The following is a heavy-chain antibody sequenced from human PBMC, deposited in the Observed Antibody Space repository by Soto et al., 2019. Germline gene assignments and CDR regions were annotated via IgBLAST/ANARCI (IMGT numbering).Heavy chain of an antibody. V-gene: IGHV3-30-3*01. CDR3: ARDGRERGDGYNYLDY. CDR1: GFTFSSYA. CDR2: ISYDGSNK. Sequence: QVQLVESGGGVVQPGRSLRLSCAASGFTFSSYAMHWVRQAPGKGLEWVAVISYDGSNKYYADSVKGRFTISRDNSKNTLYLQMNSLRAEDTAGYYCARDGRERGDGYNYLDYWGQGTLVTVSS. J-gene: IGHJ4*02. D-gene: IGHD5-12*01.